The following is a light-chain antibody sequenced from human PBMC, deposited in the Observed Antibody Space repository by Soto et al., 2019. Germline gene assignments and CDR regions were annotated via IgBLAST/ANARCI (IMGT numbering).Light chain of an antibody. J-gene: IGKJ1*01. V-gene: IGKV1-8*01. Sequence: AIRMTQSPSSFSASTGDRVTITCRASQGISSYLAWYQQKPGKAPKLLIYAASTLQSGVPSRFSGSGSGTDFTLTISCLQSEDFATYFCQHLDSNWPFGQGTKVEI. CDR1: QGISSY. CDR2: AAS. CDR3: QHLDSNWP.